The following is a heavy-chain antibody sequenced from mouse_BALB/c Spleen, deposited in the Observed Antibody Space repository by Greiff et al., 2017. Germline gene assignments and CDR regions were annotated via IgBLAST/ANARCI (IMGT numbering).Heavy chain of an antibody. CDR3: ARPYTMITTYYFDY. CDR1: GFTFSSYG. J-gene: IGHJ2*01. V-gene: IGHV5-6*02. Sequence: DVMLVESGGDLVKPGGSLKLSCAASGFTFSSYGMSWVRQTPDKRLEWVATISSGGSYTYYPDSVKGRFTISRDNAKNTLYLQMSSLKSEDTAMYYCARPYTMITTYYFDYWGQGTTLTVSS. D-gene: IGHD2-4*01. CDR2: ISSGGSYT.